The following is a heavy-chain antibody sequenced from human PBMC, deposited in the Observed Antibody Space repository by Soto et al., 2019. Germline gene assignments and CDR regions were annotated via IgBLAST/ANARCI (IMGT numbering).Heavy chain of an antibody. CDR2: IYYGGNT. CDR3: ARMVRGSITYYDY. CDR1: GGSIRSSGYY. V-gene: IGHV4-39*01. Sequence: PSETLSLTCAVSGGSIRSSGYYWGWIRQPPGKGLEWIGNIYYGGNTYYNPSLKSRVTISVDMSKNQFSLQLGSVTAADTAVYYCARMVRGSITYYDYWGQGTLVTAPQ. D-gene: IGHD3-3*01. J-gene: IGHJ4*02.